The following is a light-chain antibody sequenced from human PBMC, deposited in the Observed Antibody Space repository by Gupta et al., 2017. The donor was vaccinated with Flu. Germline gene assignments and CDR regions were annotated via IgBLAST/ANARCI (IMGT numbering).Light chain of an antibody. J-gene: IGKJ5*01. Sequence: DTQMTQSPSSLSASVGDRVTITCRASKSISSYLKWYQQKPGKAPKLLIYAASSLQSGVPPRFSGSGSRTDFTLTISSLQPEDFATYYCQQSYSTPPSFGQGTRLEIK. V-gene: IGKV1-39*01. CDR3: QQSYSTPPS. CDR1: KSISSY. CDR2: AAS.